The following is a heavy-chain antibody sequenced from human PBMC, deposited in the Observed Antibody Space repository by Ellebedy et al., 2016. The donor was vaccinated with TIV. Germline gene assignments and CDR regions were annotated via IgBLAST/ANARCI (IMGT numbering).Heavy chain of an antibody. D-gene: IGHD3-16*02. CDR2: IWHDGSNK. V-gene: IGHV3-33*01. CDR1: GFTFRTYG. CDR3: ATDPTFGGFFVDYYFDY. Sequence: GESLKISXAASGFTFRTYGMHWVRQAPGKGLEWVAVIWHDGSNKYYADSVKGRFTISRDNSKNTLYLQMNSLRAEDTAVYYCATDPTFGGFFVDYYFDYWGQGTLVTVSS. J-gene: IGHJ4*02.